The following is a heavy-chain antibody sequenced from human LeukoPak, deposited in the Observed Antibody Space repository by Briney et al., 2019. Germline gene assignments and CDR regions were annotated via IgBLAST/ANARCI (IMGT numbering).Heavy chain of an antibody. D-gene: IGHD3-10*01. CDR2: IIPIFGTA. CDR3: ARGGQVRGSGRLDNWFDP. Sequence: SVKVSCKASGGTFSSYAISWVRQAPGQGLEWMGGIIPIFGTANYAQKFQGRVTITADESTSTAYMELSSLRSEDTAVYYCARGGQVRGSGRLDNWFDPWGQGTLVTVSS. CDR1: GGTFSSYA. J-gene: IGHJ5*02. V-gene: IGHV1-69*13.